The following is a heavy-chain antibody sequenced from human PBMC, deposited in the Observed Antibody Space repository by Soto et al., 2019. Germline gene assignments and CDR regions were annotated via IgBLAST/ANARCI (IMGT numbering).Heavy chain of an antibody. J-gene: IGHJ3*01. V-gene: IGHV3-30-3*01. CDR3: ARTRTTTYFLWDALDL. CDR1: GFTLRDYA. Sequence: QVQLVESGGGVVQPGRSLRLSCAASGFTLRDYALHWVRQAPGKGLEWVAVISFDEVNKFYVESVKGRFTILRDNSNNTVFLQMNSLRVEDTAVYFCARTRTTTYFLWDALDLWGQGTMVTVSS. CDR2: ISFDEVNK. D-gene: IGHD1-1*01.